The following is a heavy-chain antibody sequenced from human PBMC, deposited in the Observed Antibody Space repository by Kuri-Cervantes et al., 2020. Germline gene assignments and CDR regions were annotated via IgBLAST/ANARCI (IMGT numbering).Heavy chain of an antibody. J-gene: IGHJ5*02. D-gene: IGHD3-3*01. Sequence: GGSLRLSCKGSGYSFTSYWIGWVRQMPGKGLEWMGIIYPGDSDTRYSPSFQGQVTTSADKSISTAYLQWSSLKASDTAMYYCARQAKSHDSRFYWFDPWGQGTLVTVSS. CDR3: ARQAKSHDSRFYWFDP. CDR2: IYPGDSDT. V-gene: IGHV5-51*01. CDR1: GYSFTSYW.